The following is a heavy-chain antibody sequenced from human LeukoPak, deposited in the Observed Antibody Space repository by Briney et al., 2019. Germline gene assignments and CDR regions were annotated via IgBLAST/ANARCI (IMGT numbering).Heavy chain of an antibody. CDR1: GGSFSGYY. V-gene: IGHV4-34*01. Sequence: SETLSLTCAVYGGSFSGYYWSWIRQPPGKGLEWIGEINHSGSTNYNPSLKGRVTISVDTSKNQFSLKLSSVTAADTAVYYCASLASSGWYYYYGMDVWGQGTTVTVSS. CDR2: INHSGST. J-gene: IGHJ6*02. CDR3: ASLASSGWYYYYGMDV. D-gene: IGHD6-19*01.